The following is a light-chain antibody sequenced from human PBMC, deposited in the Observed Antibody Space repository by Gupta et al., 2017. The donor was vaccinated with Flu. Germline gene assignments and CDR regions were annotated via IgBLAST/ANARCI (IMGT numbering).Light chain of an antibody. CDR1: QSISSN. CDR3: QQYSDWPRT. V-gene: IGKV3-15*01. CDR2: GAS. Sequence: EILMTQSPVTLSVSPGERATLSCRASQSISSNLAWYQLKPGQAPRLLIYGASTRATGIPARFSGGGSGTEFTLTIGSLQSEDFAVYYCQQYSDWPRTFGQGTKVEIK. J-gene: IGKJ1*01.